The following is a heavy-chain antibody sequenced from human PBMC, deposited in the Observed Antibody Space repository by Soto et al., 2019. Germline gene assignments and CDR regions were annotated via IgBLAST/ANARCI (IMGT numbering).Heavy chain of an antibody. J-gene: IGHJ3*02. CDR2: ISSSGDGA. V-gene: IGHV3-23*01. Sequence: EVQLLETGGGLGQPGGSLSLSCAASGFIFSTYAMNWVRQAPGKGLEWVSAISSSGDGAYYAESVRGRFTISRDNSINTLYLQMRSLRPEDTAVYYCAHPRGYGVFDAVDIWGQGTMVTVSS. D-gene: IGHD4-17*01. CDR3: AHPRGYGVFDAVDI. CDR1: GFIFSTYA.